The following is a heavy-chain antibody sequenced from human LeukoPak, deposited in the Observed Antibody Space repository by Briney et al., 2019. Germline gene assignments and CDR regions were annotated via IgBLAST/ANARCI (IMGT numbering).Heavy chain of an antibody. CDR1: GFTFSDHF. J-gene: IGHJ4*02. Sequence: GGSLRLSCAVSGFTFSDHFLDWVRQAPGKGLEWVSSLGKTYSYIFYADSVKGRFTTSRDDAKNSLYLQMNSLRAEDTAVYYCARIWQDYSGADYWGQGTLVTVSS. V-gene: IGHV3-21*01. D-gene: IGHD2-15*01. CDR2: LGKTYSYI. CDR3: ARIWQDYSGADY.